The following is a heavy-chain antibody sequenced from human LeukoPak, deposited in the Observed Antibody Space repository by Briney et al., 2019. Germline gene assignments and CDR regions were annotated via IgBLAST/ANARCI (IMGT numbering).Heavy chain of an antibody. CDR2: FHPEDGET. J-gene: IGHJ4*02. CDR1: GYTLTELS. Sequence: GASVKLSCTVSGYTLTELSMHWVRQAPGKGLEWMGGFHPEDGETIYAQKFQGRVTMTKDTSTDTAYMELSSLRSEDTAVYYCATGPDYYDSRGSGVYWGQGTLVSVSS. V-gene: IGHV1-24*01. D-gene: IGHD3-22*01. CDR3: ATGPDYYDSRGSGVY.